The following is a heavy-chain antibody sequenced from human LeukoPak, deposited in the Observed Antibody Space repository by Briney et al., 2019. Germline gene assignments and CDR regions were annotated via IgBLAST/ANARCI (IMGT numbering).Heavy chain of an antibody. V-gene: IGHV3-48*02. CDR3: ARDMYSSGWSYYFDH. J-gene: IGHJ4*02. D-gene: IGHD6-19*01. CDR1: GFTFSSYS. Sequence: GRSLRLSCAASGFTFSSYSMNWVRQAPGRGLEWVSYISGSSSSSDGGAIQYADSVKGRFTISRDNDKSSLYLQMNSLRDEDTAVYYCARDMYSSGWSYYFDHWGQGTLVTVSS. CDR2: ISGSSSSSDGGAI.